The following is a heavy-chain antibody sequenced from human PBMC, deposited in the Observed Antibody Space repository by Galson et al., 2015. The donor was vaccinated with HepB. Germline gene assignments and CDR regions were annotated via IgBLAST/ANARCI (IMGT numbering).Heavy chain of an antibody. CDR3: AKDSRSGWSES. CDR1: GFTLHSNA. J-gene: IGHJ5*01. V-gene: IGHV3-23*01. CDR2: ITTSAGDT. Sequence: SLRLSCAASGFTLHSNAMSWVRQAPGKGLEWVSQITTSAGDTHYADSVKGRFTISRDSFKNILYLQMNSLRVEDTAVYYCAKDSRSGWSESWGQGTQVIVSS. D-gene: IGHD3-3*01.